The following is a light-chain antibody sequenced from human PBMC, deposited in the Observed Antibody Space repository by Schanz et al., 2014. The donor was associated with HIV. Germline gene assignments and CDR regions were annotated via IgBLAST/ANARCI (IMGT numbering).Light chain of an antibody. V-gene: IGKV1-5*01. J-gene: IGKJ1*01. Sequence: DIQLTQSPSTLSASVGDRVTITCRASQSINRWLAWYQQKPGKAPKFLIYGASTLQSGVPSRFRGSGSGTEFTLTITSLQPDDFATYYCQQYDRFPTFGQGTKVE. CDR3: QQYDRFPT. CDR2: GAS. CDR1: QSINRW.